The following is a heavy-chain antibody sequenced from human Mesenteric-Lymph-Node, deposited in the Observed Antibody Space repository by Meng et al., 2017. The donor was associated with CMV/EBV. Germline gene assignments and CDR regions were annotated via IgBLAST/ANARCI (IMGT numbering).Heavy chain of an antibody. J-gene: IGHJ4*02. Sequence: CAASGFTVSSNYISWVRQAPGKGLEWVSIPFNNGSTYYTDSVKGRFTISRDNSDNTLYLQMNSLRVEDTAVYYCAGIRREVSSFYYRYWGQGTLVTVSS. V-gene: IGHV3-66*01. D-gene: IGHD6-13*01. CDR2: PFNNGST. CDR3: AGIRREVSSFYYRY. CDR1: GFTVSSNY.